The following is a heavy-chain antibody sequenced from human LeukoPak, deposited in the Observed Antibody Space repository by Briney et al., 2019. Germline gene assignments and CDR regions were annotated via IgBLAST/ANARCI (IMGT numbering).Heavy chain of an antibody. Sequence: SETLSLTCTVSGYSISSGYYWGWIRQPPGKGLEWIGSIYHSGSTYYNPSLKSRVTISVDTSKNQFSLKLSSVTAADTAVYYCARVSYYYDSSGYYFPYFDYWGQGTLVTVSS. V-gene: IGHV4-38-2*02. CDR2: IYHSGST. J-gene: IGHJ4*02. D-gene: IGHD3-22*01. CDR3: ARVSYYYDSSGYYFPYFDY. CDR1: GYSISSGYY.